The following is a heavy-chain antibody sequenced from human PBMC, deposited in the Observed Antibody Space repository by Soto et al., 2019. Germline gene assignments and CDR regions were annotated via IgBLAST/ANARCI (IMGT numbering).Heavy chain of an antibody. V-gene: IGHV3-11*01. CDR2: IGSSVITI. J-gene: IGHJ4*02. Sequence: LRLSCAASGFTFSDSYMSWIRQAPGKGLEWVSYIGSSVITIYYADSVKGRFTISRDNAKNSLYLHMNSLRAEDTAVYYCASLRYGSGSYVFDSWRQGTLVTVSS. CDR1: GFTFSDSY. D-gene: IGHD3-10*01. CDR3: ASLRYGSGSYVFDS.